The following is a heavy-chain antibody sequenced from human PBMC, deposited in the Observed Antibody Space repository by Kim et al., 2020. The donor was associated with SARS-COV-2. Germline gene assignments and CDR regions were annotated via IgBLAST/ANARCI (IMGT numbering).Heavy chain of an antibody. CDR1: GFTFSSYS. D-gene: IGHD3-10*01. CDR2: ISSSSSYI. CDR3: ARDMGYYGSGSYWGGMDV. V-gene: IGHV3-21*01. Sequence: GGSLRLSCAASGFTFSSYSMNWVRQAPGKGLEWVSSISSSSSYIYYADSVKGRFTISRDNAKNSLYLQMNSLRAEDTAVYYCARDMGYYGSGSYWGGMDVWGQGTTVTVSS. J-gene: IGHJ6*02.